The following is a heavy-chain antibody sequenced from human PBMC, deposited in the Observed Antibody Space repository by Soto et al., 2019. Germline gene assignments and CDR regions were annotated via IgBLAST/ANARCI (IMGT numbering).Heavy chain of an antibody. CDR2: ISSNSETT. V-gene: IGHV3-9*02. CDR1: GFIADDYA. CDR3: AKDMKWGGMTTIHYFDS. Sequence: ERQLVESGGGLVQPGRSLRLSCVGSGFIADDYAMHWVRQPPGKGLEWVSGISSNSETTNYADSVKGRFTISRDNAKNSLFLQMNRLRPEDTALYYCAKDMKWGGMTTIHYFDSWGQGTLVTVSS. J-gene: IGHJ4*02. D-gene: IGHD4-17*01.